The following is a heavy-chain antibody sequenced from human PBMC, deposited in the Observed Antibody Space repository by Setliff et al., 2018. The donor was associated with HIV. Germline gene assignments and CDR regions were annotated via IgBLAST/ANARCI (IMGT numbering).Heavy chain of an antibody. CDR1: GGSISSGSYY. V-gene: IGHV4-61*09. Sequence: NPSETLSLTCTVSGGSISSGSYYWSWIRQPAGKGLEWIGHIYTSGSTNYNPSLKSRVTISVDTSKNQFSLKLSSVAAADTAVYYCARDSKVATISGGAFDIWGQGTMVTVSS. J-gene: IGHJ3*02. CDR3: ARDSKVATISGGAFDI. D-gene: IGHD5-12*01. CDR2: IYTSGST.